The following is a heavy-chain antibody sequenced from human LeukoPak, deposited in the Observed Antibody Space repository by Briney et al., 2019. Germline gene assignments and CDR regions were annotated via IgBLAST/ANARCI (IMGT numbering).Heavy chain of an antibody. D-gene: IGHD3-10*01. Sequence: SETLSLTCTVSGGSISSYYWSWIRQPPGKGLEWIGYIYYSGSTNYNPSLKSRVTISVDTSKNQFSLRLSSVTAADTAVYYCARDQRGSGSYMDYWGQGALVTVSS. J-gene: IGHJ4*02. V-gene: IGHV4-59*12. CDR3: ARDQRGSGSYMDY. CDR1: GGSISSYY. CDR2: IYYSGST.